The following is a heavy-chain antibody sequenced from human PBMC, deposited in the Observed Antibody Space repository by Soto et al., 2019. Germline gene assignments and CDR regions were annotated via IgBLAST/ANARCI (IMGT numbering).Heavy chain of an antibody. J-gene: IGHJ5*01. CDR1: GFSLTNSGVG. Sequence: QITLKESGPPLVEPTQTLTLTCSFSGFSLTNSGVGVGWFRQAPGKALECLGIIYWDNDRRYNPSLKTRLTITKDTSKNQVVLTMTYMEPVDTGTYYCAHRVSYSVSWDVDWFDSWGQGTPVTVP. CDR3: AHRVSYSVSWDVDWFDS. CDR2: IYWDNDR. D-gene: IGHD2-15*01. V-gene: IGHV2-5*02.